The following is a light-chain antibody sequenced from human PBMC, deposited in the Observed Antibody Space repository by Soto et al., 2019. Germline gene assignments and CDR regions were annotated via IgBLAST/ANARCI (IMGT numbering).Light chain of an antibody. CDR3: QQLNRYPYT. V-gene: IGKV3-11*01. J-gene: IGKJ2*01. CDR1: ENVRPF. CDR2: GAS. Sequence: EVVLTQSPATLSLSPSARATLSCRASENVRPFVDWYQQKPGQAPRLLIYGASNRATGIPARFSGSGSGTDFTLTISSLQPEDFATYYCQQLNRYPYTFGQGTKLEIK.